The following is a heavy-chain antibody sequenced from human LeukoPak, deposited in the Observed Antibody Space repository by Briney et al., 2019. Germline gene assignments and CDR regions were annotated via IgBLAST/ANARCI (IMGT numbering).Heavy chain of an antibody. Sequence: GGSLRLSCAASGFTFSSYVMSWVRQAPGKGLEWVSAISASGGSTYYADSVKGRFTISRDNSKNTLYLQMNSLRAEDTAVYYCAKGYSSSWFDYWGQGTLVTVSS. CDR2: ISASGGST. CDR3: AKGYSSSWFDY. CDR1: GFTFSSYV. J-gene: IGHJ4*02. D-gene: IGHD6-13*01. V-gene: IGHV3-23*01.